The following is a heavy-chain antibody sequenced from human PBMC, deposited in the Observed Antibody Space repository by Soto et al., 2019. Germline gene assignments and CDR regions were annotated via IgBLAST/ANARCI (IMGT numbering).Heavy chain of an antibody. J-gene: IGHJ4*02. CDR1: GFTFSDYS. V-gene: IGHV3-11*01. Sequence: GGSLRLSCAASGFTFSDYSMSWIRQAPGKGLEWLAFIDSRGRTLSYADSVKGRFTISRDNAKNSLYLKMHSLRADDTAVYYCARQAARNYIDSWGQGDVVTVSS. CDR3: ARQAARNYIDS. D-gene: IGHD6-6*01. CDR2: IDSRGRTL.